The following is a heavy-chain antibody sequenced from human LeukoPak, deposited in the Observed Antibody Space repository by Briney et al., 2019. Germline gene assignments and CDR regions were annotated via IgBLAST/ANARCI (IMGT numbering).Heavy chain of an antibody. CDR3: ARAYSPPLVGATEY. CDR1: GGSISSYY. V-gene: IGHV4-4*07. CDR2: IYTSGTT. D-gene: IGHD1-26*01. J-gene: IGHJ4*02. Sequence: SETLSLTCTVSGGSISSYYWSWIRQPAGKGLEWIGRIYTSGTTHYNPSLKSRVTMSVDTSKNQFSLKLSSVTAADTAVYYCARAYSPPLVGATEYWGQGTLVTVSS.